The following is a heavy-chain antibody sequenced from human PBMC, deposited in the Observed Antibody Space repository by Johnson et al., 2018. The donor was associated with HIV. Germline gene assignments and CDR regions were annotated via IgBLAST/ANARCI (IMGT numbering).Heavy chain of an antibody. D-gene: IGHD2-15*01. Sequence: EVQLVESGGGLVQPGGSLRLSCAASGFTFSSYWMSWVRQAPGNGLEWVANIKQDGSEKYYVDSVKGRFTISRDNSKNTLYLQMNSLRAEDTAVYYCARVAALYDAFDTWGQGTVVTVSS. CDR2: IKQDGSEK. CDR1: GFTFSSYW. V-gene: IGHV3-7*04. J-gene: IGHJ3*02. CDR3: ARVAALYDAFDT.